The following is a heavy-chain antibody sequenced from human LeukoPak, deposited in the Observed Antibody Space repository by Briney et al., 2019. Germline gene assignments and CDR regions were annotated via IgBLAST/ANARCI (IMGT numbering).Heavy chain of an antibody. Sequence: PGGSLRLSCAASGFTFSDYYMSWIRQAPGKGLEWVSYISSSGSTIYYADSVKGRFTISRDNTKNSLYLQMNSLRAEDTAVYYCAREQSYVWGSRWGMDVWGQGTTVTVSS. V-gene: IGHV3-11*01. D-gene: IGHD3-16*01. J-gene: IGHJ6*02. CDR3: AREQSYVWGSRWGMDV. CDR2: ISSSGSTI. CDR1: GFTFSDYY.